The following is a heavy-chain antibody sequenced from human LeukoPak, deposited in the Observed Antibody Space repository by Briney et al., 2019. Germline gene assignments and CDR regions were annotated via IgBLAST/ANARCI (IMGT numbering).Heavy chain of an antibody. CDR3: AKKRYSYGYYYYYMDV. CDR1: GFTFSSYA. V-gene: IGHV3-23*01. Sequence: GGSLRLSCAASGFTFSSYAMSWVRQAPGKGLEWVSAISGSGGSTYYADSVKGRFTISRDNSKNTLYLQMNSLRAEDTAVYYCAKKRYSYGYYYYYMDVWGKGTTVTVSS. CDR2: ISGSGGST. D-gene: IGHD5-18*01. J-gene: IGHJ6*03.